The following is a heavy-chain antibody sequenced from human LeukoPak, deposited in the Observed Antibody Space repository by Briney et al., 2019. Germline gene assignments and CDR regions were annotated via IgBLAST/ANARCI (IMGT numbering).Heavy chain of an antibody. CDR2: IYTSGSQ. Sequence: GRSLSLSSAVSRLTDNKIYTMWVSHPPRKGREWVSIIYTSGSQNYATSVTGRLPISQEHSKNQPSLQMKSLRPETTARYYCARRAGGGYYAIDYWGQGTLVTVSS. CDR1: RLTDNKIY. D-gene: IGHD1-26*01. J-gene: IGHJ4*02. CDR3: ARRAGGGYYAIDY. V-gene: IGHV3-66*02.